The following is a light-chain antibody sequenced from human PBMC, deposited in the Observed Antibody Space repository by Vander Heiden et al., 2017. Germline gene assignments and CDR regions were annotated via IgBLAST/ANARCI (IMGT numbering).Light chain of an antibody. J-gene: IGLJ3*02. V-gene: IGLV8-61*01. CDR1: SGSVSTTYY. CDR3: VLYMGGGIRV. Sequence: QTVVTQEPSFSVSPGETVRLTGGLSSGSVSTTYYPSWYQQTPGQAPRTLIYSTNTRSSGVPDRFSGSILGNKAALTITGAQADDESDYYCVLYMGGGIRVFGGGTKLTVL. CDR2: STN.